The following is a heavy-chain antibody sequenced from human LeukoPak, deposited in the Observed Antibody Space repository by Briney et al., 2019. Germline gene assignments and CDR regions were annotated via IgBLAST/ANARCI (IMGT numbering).Heavy chain of an antibody. CDR1: GYTFTDYF. V-gene: IGHV1-2*02. D-gene: IGHD6-13*01. Sequence: ASVKVSCKASGYTFTDYFIHWVRQAPGQGLEWMGWLNASSGATNYAQNFQGRVTMTRDTSISAAYMEVTRLRSDDTAVYYCARSKAATWQQLFPFWGQGTLVTVSS. CDR2: LNASSGAT. CDR3: ARSKAATWQQLFPF. J-gene: IGHJ4*02.